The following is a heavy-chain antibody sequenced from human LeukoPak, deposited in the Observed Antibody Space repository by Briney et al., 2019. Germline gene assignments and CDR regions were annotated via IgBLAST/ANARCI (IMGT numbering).Heavy chain of an antibody. D-gene: IGHD3-9*01. V-gene: IGHV3-48*01. CDR2: ISSSGSTI. CDR1: GFTFSSYS. J-gene: IGHJ4*02. Sequence: PGGPLRLSCAASGFTFSSYSMNWVRQAPGKGLEWVSYISSSGSTIYYADSVKGRFTISRDNAKNSLYLQMNSLRAEDTAVYYCARAKITIFDYFDYWGQGTLVTVSS. CDR3: ARAKITIFDYFDY.